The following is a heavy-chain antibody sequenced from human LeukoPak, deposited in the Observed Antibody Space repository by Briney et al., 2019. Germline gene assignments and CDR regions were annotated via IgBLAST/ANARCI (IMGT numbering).Heavy chain of an antibody. J-gene: IGHJ6*02. CDR2: INHSGST. Sequence: PSETLSLTCAVYGGSFSGYYWSWIRQPPGKGLEWIGEINHSGSTNHNPSLKSRVTISVDTSKNQFSLKLSSVTAADTAVYYCAREDPYYYYYYGMDVWGQGTTVTVSS. D-gene: IGHD2-15*01. CDR1: GGSFSGYY. V-gene: IGHV4-34*01. CDR3: AREDPYYYYYYGMDV.